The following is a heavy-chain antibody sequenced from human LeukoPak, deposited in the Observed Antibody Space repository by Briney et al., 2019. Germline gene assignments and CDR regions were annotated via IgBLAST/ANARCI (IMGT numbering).Heavy chain of an antibody. J-gene: IGHJ6*03. CDR3: ARRDSSGYYYYYYYMDV. D-gene: IGHD3-22*01. CDR2: INHSGST. CDR1: GGSFSGYY. Sequence: SETLSLTCAVYGGSFSGYYWSWIRQPPGKGLEWIGEINHSGSTNYNPSLKSRVTISVDTSKNQFSLKLSSVTAADTAVYYCARRDSSGYYYYYYYMDVWGKGTTVSVSS. V-gene: IGHV4-34*01.